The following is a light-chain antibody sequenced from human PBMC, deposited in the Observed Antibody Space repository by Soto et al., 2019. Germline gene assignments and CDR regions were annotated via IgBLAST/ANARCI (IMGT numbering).Light chain of an antibody. CDR2: AAS. CDR1: ESISRH. J-gene: IGKJ5*01. CDR3: QQDYSTLAP. Sequence: DIQMSQSPSSLSASVGDRVTITCRAAESISRHINWYQQKPGRAPDLLIYAASTLQNEVPSRFTGSGSGTEFTLTITGLQLEDFATYYCQQDYSTLAPVGQGTRLEIQ. V-gene: IGKV1-39*01.